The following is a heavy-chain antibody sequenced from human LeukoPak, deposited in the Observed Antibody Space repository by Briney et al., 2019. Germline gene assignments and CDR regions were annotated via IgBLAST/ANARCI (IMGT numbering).Heavy chain of an antibody. CDR3: ARDRGGAYDFWSGYYTGYFDY. D-gene: IGHD3-3*01. Sequence: PGGSLRLSCAASGFTFSRYSLNWVRQAPGKGLEWVSSISTSSSYIYYADSVKGRFTISRDNAKNSLYLQMNSLRAEDTAVYYCARDRGGAYDFWSGYYTGYFDYWGQGTLVPVSS. V-gene: IGHV3-21*01. CDR2: ISTSSSYI. CDR1: GFTFSRYS. J-gene: IGHJ4*02.